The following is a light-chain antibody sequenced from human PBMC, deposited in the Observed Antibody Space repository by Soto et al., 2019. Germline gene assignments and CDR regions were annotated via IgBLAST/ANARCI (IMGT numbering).Light chain of an antibody. CDR1: QGISSY. CDR2: AAS. CDR3: PQLNDYLGT. V-gene: IGKV1-9*01. J-gene: IGKJ5*01. Sequence: IHLTQSTSSLSASVGDRVTITCRASQGISSYLAWYQQKPGKAPKLLISAASTLQSGVPSRFSGSGSGTDFTLTISGLQPEDFAPYYCPQLNDYLGTFGQGTRLEIK.